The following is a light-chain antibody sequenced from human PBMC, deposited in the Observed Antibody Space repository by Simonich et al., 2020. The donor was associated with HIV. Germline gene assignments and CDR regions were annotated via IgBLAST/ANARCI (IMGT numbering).Light chain of an antibody. Sequence: DILMTQSPEPLAVSLVERATINCKSSQSVLYSSNNKNNLAWDQQKPGQPPKLLMYWESTRESGVPDRLSGNGSGTDFTLTISSLQAEDVAVYFCQQCHTHPHTFGQGTKVEIK. CDR2: WES. CDR3: QQCHTHPHT. CDR1: QSVLYSSNNKNN. V-gene: IGKV4-1*01. J-gene: IGKJ2*01.